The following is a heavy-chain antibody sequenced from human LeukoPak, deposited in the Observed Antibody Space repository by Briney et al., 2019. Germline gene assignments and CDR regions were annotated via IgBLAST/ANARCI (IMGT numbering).Heavy chain of an antibody. V-gene: IGHV1-2*02. CDR3: ARGPGPKLLRYFD. Sequence: GASVKVSCKASGYTFTGYYMHWVGQAPGQGLEWMGWINPNSGGTNYAQKFQGRVTMTRDTSISTAYMELSRLRSEDTAVYYCARGPGPKLLRYFDWGQGTLVTVSS. CDR2: INPNSGGT. D-gene: IGHD3-9*01. J-gene: IGHJ1*01. CDR1: GYTFTGYY.